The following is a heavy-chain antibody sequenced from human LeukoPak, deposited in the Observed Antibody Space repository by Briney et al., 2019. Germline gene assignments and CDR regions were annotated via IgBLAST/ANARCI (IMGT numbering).Heavy chain of an antibody. CDR1: AFTFSCYA. Sequence: GGSLRLSCAASAFTFSCYAMSWVRQAPGKGLEWVSAITGSGGNTYYADSVKGRFTISRDNSKNTLYLQMDSLRVEDTAVYYCAKESYDYVWGSYHHWGQGTLVTVSS. CDR2: ITGSGGNT. CDR3: AKESYDYVWGSYHH. V-gene: IGHV3-23*01. J-gene: IGHJ5*02. D-gene: IGHD3-16*02.